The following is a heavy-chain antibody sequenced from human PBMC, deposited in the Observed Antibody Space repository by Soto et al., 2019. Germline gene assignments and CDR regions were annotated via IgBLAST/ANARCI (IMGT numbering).Heavy chain of an antibody. Sequence: GESLKISCKGSGYSFTSYWISWVRQMPGKGLEWMGRIDSSDSYTNYSPSFQGHVTISADKSISTAYLQWSSLKASDTAMYYCARQFRYGDYYYYYGMDVLGQGTTVTVSS. CDR1: GYSFTSYW. J-gene: IGHJ6*02. CDR3: ARQFRYGDYYYYYGMDV. CDR2: IDSSDSYT. V-gene: IGHV5-10-1*01. D-gene: IGHD4-17*01.